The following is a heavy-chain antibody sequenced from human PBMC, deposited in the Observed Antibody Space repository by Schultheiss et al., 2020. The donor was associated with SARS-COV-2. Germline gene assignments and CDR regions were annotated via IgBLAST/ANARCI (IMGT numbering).Heavy chain of an antibody. CDR3: ARGRKGPRPYHPFDA. V-gene: IGHV1-18*01. CDR1: GGTFSSYA. Sequence: GESLKISCKASGGTFSSYAISWVRQAPGQGLEWMGWMNPNSGNTNYAHKLQGRVTMTTDTSTSTAYMELSSLRSDDTAVYYCARGRKGPRPYHPFDAWGQGTLVTVSS. CDR2: MNPNSGNT. J-gene: IGHJ5*02. D-gene: IGHD2-21*01.